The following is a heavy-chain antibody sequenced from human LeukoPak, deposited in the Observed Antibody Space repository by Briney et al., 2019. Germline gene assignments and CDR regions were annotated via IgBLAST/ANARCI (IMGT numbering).Heavy chain of an antibody. CDR1: GFTLSIYS. Sequence: GGSLRLSCAASGFTLSIYSMNWVRQAPGKGPEWVSHISSSSSTIYYADSVKGRFTISRDNAKNSLYLQMNSLRVENTAVYYCARESWFDPWGQGTLVTVSS. CDR3: ARESWFDP. V-gene: IGHV3-48*01. J-gene: IGHJ5*02. CDR2: ISSSSSTI.